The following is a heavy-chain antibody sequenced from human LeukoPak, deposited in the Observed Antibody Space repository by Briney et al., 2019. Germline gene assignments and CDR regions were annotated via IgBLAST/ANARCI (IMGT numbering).Heavy chain of an antibody. J-gene: IGHJ6*03. CDR1: GGSISSSSYY. D-gene: IGHD2-21*02. CDR2: IYYSGST. CDR3: ARLGRGVVTATYYYYMDV. V-gene: IGHV4-39*07. Sequence: SETLSLTCTVSGGSISSSSYYWGWIRQPPGKGLEWIGSIYYSGSTYYNPSLKSRVTISVDTSKNQFSLKLSSVTAADTAVYYCARLGRGVVTATYYYYMDVWGKGTTVTISS.